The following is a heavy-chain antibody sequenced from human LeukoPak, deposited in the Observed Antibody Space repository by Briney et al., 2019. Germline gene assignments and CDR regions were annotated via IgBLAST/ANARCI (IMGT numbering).Heavy chain of an antibody. D-gene: IGHD6-19*01. CDR1: GFTFYDYA. Sequence: GRSLRLSCAASGFTFYDYAMHWVRQAPGKGLEWGSGISWNSGSIGYADSVKGRFTIPRDNAKNSLYLQMNSLRAEDMALYYCAKGRWLSSHFDYWGQGTLVTVSS. CDR2: ISWNSGSI. J-gene: IGHJ4*02. V-gene: IGHV3-9*03. CDR3: AKGRWLSSHFDY.